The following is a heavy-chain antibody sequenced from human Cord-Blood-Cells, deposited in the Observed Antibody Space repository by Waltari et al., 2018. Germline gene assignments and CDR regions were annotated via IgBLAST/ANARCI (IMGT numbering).Heavy chain of an antibody. CDR1: GGSFSGYY. V-gene: IGHV4-34*01. CDR3: ARGLRGDRDIVATIDY. CDR2: INHSGST. Sequence: QVQLQQWGAGLLKPSETLSLTCAVYGGSFSGYYWSWIRQPPGKGLEWIGEINHSGSTNTNPPLKIRVTISVDTSKNQFALKLSAVTAADTAVYYCARGLRGDRDIVATIDYWGQGTLVTVSS. D-gene: IGHD5-12*01. J-gene: IGHJ4*02.